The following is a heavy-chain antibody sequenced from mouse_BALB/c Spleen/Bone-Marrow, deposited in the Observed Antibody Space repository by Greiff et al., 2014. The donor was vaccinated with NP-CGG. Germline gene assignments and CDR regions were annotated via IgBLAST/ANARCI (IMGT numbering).Heavy chain of an antibody. CDR2: INPGGGGT. CDR3: TRGGEGHYAMDY. Sequence: VQLQESGAELVRPGGSVKLSCKASGYTFSDYAMHWVTQIRGHGLDWIGAINPGGGGTAFNKKFKGKATLTAKKSPSTQYMDLSSLTSEKSAVYCCTRGGEGHYAMDYWGQGTPVTVSA. J-gene: IGHJ4*01. V-gene: IGHV1-15*01. CDR1: GYTFSDYA.